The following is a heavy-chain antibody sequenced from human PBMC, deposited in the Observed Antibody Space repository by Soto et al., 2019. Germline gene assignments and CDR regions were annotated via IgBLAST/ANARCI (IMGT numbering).Heavy chain of an antibody. CDR3: AKDLHTTFGVVIRGSGLDL. Sequence: GGSLRLSCTASGLNFSSEAMTWVRQIPGKGLEWVAGISGSGFGAYHADSVKGRFTISRDNSKNTVFLQMNSLRPEDTAVYYCAKDLHTTFGVVIRGSGLDLWGQGTTVTVSS. J-gene: IGHJ6*02. D-gene: IGHD3-3*01. V-gene: IGHV3-23*01. CDR2: ISGSGFGA. CDR1: GLNFSSEA.